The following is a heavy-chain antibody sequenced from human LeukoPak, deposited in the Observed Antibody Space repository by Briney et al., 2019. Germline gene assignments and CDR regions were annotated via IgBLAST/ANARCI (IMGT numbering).Heavy chain of an antibody. J-gene: IGHJ4*02. V-gene: IGHV3-30*18. D-gene: IGHD6-19*01. CDR1: GFTFSSYG. Sequence: GGSLRLSCAASGFTFSSYGMHWVRQAPGKGLEWVAVISYDGSNKYYADSVKGRFTISRDNSKNTRYLQMNSLRAEDTAVYYCAKELLAGTVDYWGQGTLVTVSS. CDR2: ISYDGSNK. CDR3: AKELLAGTVDY.